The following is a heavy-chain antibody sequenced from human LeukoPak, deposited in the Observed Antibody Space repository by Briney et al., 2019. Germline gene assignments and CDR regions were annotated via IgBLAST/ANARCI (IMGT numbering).Heavy chain of an antibody. CDR1: GGSISYSSYY. V-gene: IGHV4-39*01. CDR2: ISYSGSP. J-gene: IGHJ4*02. Sequence: SETLSLTCTVSGGSISYSSYYWGWIRQPPGKGLQWIGSISYSGSPYFNPSLQSRVTISVDTSKNQFSLKVSSVTAAGTAVYYCARHVAAAFDDWGQGTLVTVSS. D-gene: IGHD6-13*01. CDR3: ARHVAAAFDD.